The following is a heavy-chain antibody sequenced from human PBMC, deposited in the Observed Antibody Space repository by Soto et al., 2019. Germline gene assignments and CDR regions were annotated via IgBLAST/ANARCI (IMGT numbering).Heavy chain of an antibody. CDR3: ARDHSSSSGYFDY. J-gene: IGHJ4*02. Sequence: QVQLVESGGGVVQPGRSLRLSCAASGFTFSSYGMHWVRQAPGKGLEWVAVISYDGSNKYYAGSVKGRFTISRDNSKNTLYLQMRGLRAEDTAVYYCARDHSSSSGYFDYWGQGALVTVSS. V-gene: IGHV3-30*03. D-gene: IGHD6-6*01. CDR1: GFTFSSYG. CDR2: ISYDGSNK.